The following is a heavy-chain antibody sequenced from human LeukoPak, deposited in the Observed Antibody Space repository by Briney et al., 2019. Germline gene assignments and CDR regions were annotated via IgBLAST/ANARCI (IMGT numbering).Heavy chain of an antibody. Sequence: PSETLSLTCTVSGDSISSRSYYWGWIRQPPGKGLEWIGSMYCSESTNYKPSLKSRVTISVDTSKNQFSLKLTSVTAADTAVYYCARKGPSAAATVDYWGQGTLVTVSS. CDR2: MYCSEST. CDR1: GDSISSRSYY. V-gene: IGHV4-39*07. CDR3: ARKGPSAAATVDY. D-gene: IGHD6-13*01. J-gene: IGHJ4*02.